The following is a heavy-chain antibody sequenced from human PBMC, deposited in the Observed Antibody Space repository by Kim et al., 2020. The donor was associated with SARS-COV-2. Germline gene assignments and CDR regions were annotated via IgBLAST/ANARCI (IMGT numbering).Heavy chain of an antibody. J-gene: IGHJ4*02. V-gene: IGHV4-30-4*01. CDR1: GGSINNGDYY. Sequence: SETLSLTCSVSGGSINNGDYYWSWIRQPPGKGLEWIGYIYYSGSTYYNPSLRSRITFSVDTSKNQFSLKLSSVTAADTAVYFCARQFYYASGSYESSAYYFDDWGQGALVTVSS. CDR3: ARQFYYASGSYESSAYYFDD. CDR2: IYYSGST. D-gene: IGHD3-10*01.